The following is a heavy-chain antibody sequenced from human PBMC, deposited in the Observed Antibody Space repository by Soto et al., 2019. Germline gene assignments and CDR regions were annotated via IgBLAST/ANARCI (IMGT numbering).Heavy chain of an antibody. J-gene: IGHJ4*02. D-gene: IGHD3-10*01. CDR1: GFTFSNYA. CDR2: ISGSGDFT. CDR3: AKGFYGSGSYYNERAFDY. V-gene: IGHV3-23*01. Sequence: PGGSLRLSCAASGFTFSNYAISWVRQTPGKGLEWVSVISGSGDFTYYADSVKGRFTISRDNPKNTIYLQMNSLRAEDTAVYYWAKGFYGSGSYYNERAFDYWGQGTLVTVSS.